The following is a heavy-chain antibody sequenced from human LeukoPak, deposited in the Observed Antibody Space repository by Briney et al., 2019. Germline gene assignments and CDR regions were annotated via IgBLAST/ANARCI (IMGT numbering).Heavy chain of an antibody. J-gene: IGHJ4*02. V-gene: IGHV3-74*01. CDR3: ARGASSGYRIDY. CDR1: GFTFSSYW. D-gene: IGHD5-18*01. Sequence: GVSLRLSCAASGFTFSSYWMHWVRQAPGKGLVWVSRIHSDGRSTNYADSVKGRFTISRDNAKNTLYLQMSSLRVEDTAVYYCARGASSGYRIDYWGQGTLVTVSS. CDR2: IHSDGRST.